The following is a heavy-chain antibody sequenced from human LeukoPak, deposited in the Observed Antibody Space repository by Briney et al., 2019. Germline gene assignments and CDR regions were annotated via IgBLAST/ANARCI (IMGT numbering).Heavy chain of an antibody. V-gene: IGHV1-8*01. D-gene: IGHD4-17*01. CDR2: MNPNSGNT. CDR3: ARAGTVDGDVDY. Sequence: ASVKVSFTASGYTFTSYDINWVRQATGQGPEWMGWMNPNSGNTGYAQKFQGRVTMTRNTSISTAYMELSSLRSEDTAVYYCARAGTVDGDVDYWGQGTLVTVSS. CDR1: GYTFTSYD. J-gene: IGHJ4*02.